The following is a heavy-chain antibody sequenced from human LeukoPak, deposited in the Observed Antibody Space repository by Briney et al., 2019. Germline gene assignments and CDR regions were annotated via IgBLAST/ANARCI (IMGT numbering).Heavy chain of an antibody. J-gene: IGHJ3*02. CDR3: ARADDYGGNPGAFDI. V-gene: IGHV1-18*01. D-gene: IGHD4-23*01. Sequence: ASVKVSCKASGYTFTSYGISWVRQAPGQGLEWMGWISAYNGNTNYAQNLQGRVTMTTDTSTSTAYMELRSLTSDDTALYYCARADDYGGNPGAFDIWGQGTMVTVSS. CDR2: ISAYNGNT. CDR1: GYTFTSYG.